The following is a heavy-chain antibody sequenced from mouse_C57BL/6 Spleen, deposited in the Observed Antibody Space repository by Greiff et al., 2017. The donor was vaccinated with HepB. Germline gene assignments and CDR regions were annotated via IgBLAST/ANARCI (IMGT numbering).Heavy chain of an antibody. J-gene: IGHJ2*01. D-gene: IGHD1-1*01. CDR3: ARGGLRGFDY. CDR2: IYPGDGDT. Sequence: VKLMESGAELVKPGASVKISCKASGYAFSSYWMNWVKQRPGKGLEWIGQIYPGDGDTNYNGKFKGKATLTADKSSSTAYMQLSSLTAEDSAVYFCARGGLRGFDYWGQGTTLTVSS. CDR1: GYAFSSYW. V-gene: IGHV1-80*01.